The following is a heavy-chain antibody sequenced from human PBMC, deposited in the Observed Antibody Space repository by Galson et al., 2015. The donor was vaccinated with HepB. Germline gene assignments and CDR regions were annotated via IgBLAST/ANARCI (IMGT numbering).Heavy chain of an antibody. CDR2: INTNTGNP. V-gene: IGHV7-4-1*02. D-gene: IGHD3-22*01. CDR3: ARDYANCYDSSGYYSGAEGY. CDR1: GYTFTSYA. J-gene: IGHJ4*02. Sequence: SVKVSCKASGYTFTSYAMNWVRQAPGQGLEWMGWINTNTGNPTYAQGFTGRFVFSLDTSVSTAYLQISSLKAEDTAVYYCARDYANCYDSSGYYSGAEGYWGQGTLVTVSS.